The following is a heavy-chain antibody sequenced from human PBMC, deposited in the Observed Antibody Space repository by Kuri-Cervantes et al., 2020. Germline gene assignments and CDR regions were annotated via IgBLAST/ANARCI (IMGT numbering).Heavy chain of an antibody. CDR2: IYYSGIT. V-gene: IGHV4-59*06. Sequence: SETLSLTCTFSGGSISSYYWSWIRQHPGKGLEWIGYIYYSGITYYNPSLKSRVTISVDTSKNQFSLKLSSVTAADTAVYYCARDRRIAVAGLYYYYGMDVWGQGTTVTVSS. J-gene: IGHJ6*02. D-gene: IGHD6-19*01. CDR1: GGSISSYY. CDR3: ARDRRIAVAGLYYYYGMDV.